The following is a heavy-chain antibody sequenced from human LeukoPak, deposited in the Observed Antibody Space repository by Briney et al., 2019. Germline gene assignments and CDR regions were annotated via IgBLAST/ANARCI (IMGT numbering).Heavy chain of an antibody. V-gene: IGHV4-59*01. CDR1: GGSISSYY. CDR3: ASSVLRYFDWFYYFDY. Sequence: PSETLSLTCTVSGGSISSYYWSWIRQPPGKGLEWIGYIYYSGSTNYNPSLKSRVTISVDTPKNQFSLKLSSVTAADTAVYYCASSVLRYFDWFYYFDYWGQGTLVTVSS. CDR2: IYYSGST. J-gene: IGHJ4*02. D-gene: IGHD3-9*01.